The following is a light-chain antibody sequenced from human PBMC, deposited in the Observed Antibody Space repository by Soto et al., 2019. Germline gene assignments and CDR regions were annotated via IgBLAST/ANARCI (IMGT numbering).Light chain of an antibody. CDR3: HHYGNSPWT. Sequence: EIVLTQSPGTLSLSPGERATLSCRASESINIFNLAWYQQKPGQAPRLLIFGASSRAPGVPDRFSGSGSGTDFTLTISRLEPEDFAIYYCHHYGNSPWTLGPGTKVDIK. CDR2: GAS. J-gene: IGKJ3*01. V-gene: IGKV3-20*01. CDR1: ESINIFN.